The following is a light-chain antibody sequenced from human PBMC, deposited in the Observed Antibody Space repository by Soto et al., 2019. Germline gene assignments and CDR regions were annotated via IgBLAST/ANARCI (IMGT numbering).Light chain of an antibody. J-gene: IGKJ4*01. CDR2: GSS. CDR1: ENVGTN. V-gene: IGKV3D-15*01. Sequence: IVLTQSPATLSVSPGERVTLSCRASENVGTNLAWYQQRPGQPPRLLIYGSSTRATGISATFSGSGSRTEFTLTISSLHSEDSAVYYCQQYNNWGLSFGGGTRVEIK. CDR3: QQYNNWGLS.